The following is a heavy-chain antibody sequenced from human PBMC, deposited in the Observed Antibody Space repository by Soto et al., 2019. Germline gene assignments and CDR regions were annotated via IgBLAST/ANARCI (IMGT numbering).Heavy chain of an antibody. D-gene: IGHD3-22*01. CDR3: ATFRGITMIVVDDAFDI. J-gene: IGHJ3*02. CDR2: ISGSGGST. CDR1: GFSFSSYA. V-gene: IGHV3-23*01. Sequence: GGSLRLSCAASGFSFSSYAMSWVRQAPGKGLEWVSAISGSGGSTYYADSVKGRFTISRDNAKNSLYLQMNSLRAEDTAVYYCATFRGITMIVVDDAFDIRGQGTMVT.